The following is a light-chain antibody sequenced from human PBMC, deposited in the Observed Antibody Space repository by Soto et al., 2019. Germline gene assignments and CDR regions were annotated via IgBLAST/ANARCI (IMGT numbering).Light chain of an antibody. V-gene: IGLV2-8*01. CDR3: SSYAGSDIFV. CDR1: SSDVGGYNY. Sequence: LTQPPSASGSPGQSLTISCTGTSSDVGGYNYVFWYQQHPGKAPKLMIYEVNKRPSGVPDRFSGSKSGNTASLTVSGLQAEDEADYYCSSYAGSDIFVFGGGTKLTVL. J-gene: IGLJ2*01. CDR2: EVN.